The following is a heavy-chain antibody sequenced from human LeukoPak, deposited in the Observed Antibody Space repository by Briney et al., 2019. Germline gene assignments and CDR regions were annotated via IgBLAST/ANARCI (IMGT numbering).Heavy chain of an antibody. J-gene: IGHJ6*03. CDR3: ARGVCSSTSCYSYYYYYMDV. V-gene: IGHV4-59*01. CDR1: GGSISSYY. D-gene: IGHD2-2*02. Sequence: SETLSLTCTVSGGSISSYYWSWIRQPPGKGLEWIGYIFYSGSTNYNPSLKSRVTISVDTSKNQFSLKLTSVTAADTAVYYCARGVCSSTSCYSYYYYYMDVWGKGTTVTVSS. CDR2: IFYSGST.